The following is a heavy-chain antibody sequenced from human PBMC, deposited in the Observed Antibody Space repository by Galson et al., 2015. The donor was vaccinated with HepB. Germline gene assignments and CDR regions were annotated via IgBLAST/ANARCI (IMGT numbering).Heavy chain of an antibody. D-gene: IGHD6-19*01. CDR3: ARGIRKAVDYYFDY. Sequence: SLRLSCAASGFTFSSYAMSWVRQAPGKGLEWVSVISGSGGDTYHADSVKGRFTISRDNSRNTLYLQMNSLRAEDTAAYYCARGIRKAVDYYFDYWGQGTLVTVSS. CDR1: GFTFSSYA. J-gene: IGHJ4*02. V-gene: IGHV3-23*01. CDR2: ISGSGGDT.